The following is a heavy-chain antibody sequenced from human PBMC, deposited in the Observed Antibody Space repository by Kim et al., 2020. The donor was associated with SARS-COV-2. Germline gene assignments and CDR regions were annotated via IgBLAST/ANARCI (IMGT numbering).Heavy chain of an antibody. Sequence: SVKVSCKASGGTFSSYAISWVRQAPGQGLEWMGRIIPILGIANYAQKFQGRVTITADKSTSTAYMELSSLRYEDTAVYYCASHCSSTSCQGDYYYYYMD. J-gene: IGHJ6*03. CDR2: IIPILGIA. V-gene: IGHV1-69*04. CDR1: GGTFSSYA. D-gene: IGHD2-2*01. CDR3: ASHCSSTSCQGDYYYYYMD.